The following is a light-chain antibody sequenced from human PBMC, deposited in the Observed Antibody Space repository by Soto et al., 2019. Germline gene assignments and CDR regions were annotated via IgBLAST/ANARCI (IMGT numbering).Light chain of an antibody. V-gene: IGKV3-20*01. CDR3: QQYGSSPTWT. J-gene: IGKJ1*01. CDR2: GAS. CDR1: QSVSSSY. Sequence: EMVLTQSPGPLSLSPGEKATLSCRPSQSVSSSYLAWYQQKPGQAPRLLIYGASSRATGIPDRLSGSGSGTDFTLTISRLESEDFAVYYCQQYGSSPTWTFGQGTKVDIK.